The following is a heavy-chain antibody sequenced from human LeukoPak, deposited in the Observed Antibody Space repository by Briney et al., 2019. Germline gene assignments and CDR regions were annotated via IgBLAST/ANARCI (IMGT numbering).Heavy chain of an antibody. CDR1: GGSISSSNW. J-gene: IGHJ4*02. CDR3: ARRPRALRYFDWLLFDRKNPFDY. D-gene: IGHD3-9*01. Sequence: SETLSLTCAVSGGSISSSNWWSWVRQPPGKGLEWIGEIYHSGSTNYNPSLKSRVTISVDTSKNQFSLKLSSVTAADTAVYYCARRPRALRYFDWLLFDRKNPFDYWGQGTLVTVSS. V-gene: IGHV4-4*02. CDR2: IYHSGST.